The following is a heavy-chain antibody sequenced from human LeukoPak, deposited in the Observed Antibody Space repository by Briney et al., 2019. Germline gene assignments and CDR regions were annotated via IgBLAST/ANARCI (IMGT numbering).Heavy chain of an antibody. D-gene: IGHD2-2*01. J-gene: IGHJ4*02. CDR3: ARHTRSSPFDY. Sequence: GESLKISCKASGYIFTNYWIGWVRQMPGEGLEWMGIIYPGDSDTRYSPSFQGQVTISVDKSISTAYLQWSSLKASDIAMYYCARHTRSSPFDYWGQGTLVTVSS. CDR1: GYIFTNYW. V-gene: IGHV5-51*01. CDR2: IYPGDSDT.